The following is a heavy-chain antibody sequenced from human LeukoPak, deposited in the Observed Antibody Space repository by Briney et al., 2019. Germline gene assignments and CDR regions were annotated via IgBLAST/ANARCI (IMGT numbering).Heavy chain of an antibody. CDR2: ISYDRSNK. Sequence: GRSLRLSCAASGFTLSSYGMHCVRQAPGKGLEWVAVISYDRSNKYYADSVKGRFTISRDNSKNTLYLQMNSLRAEDTAVYYCAKDRGYCSSTSCTESYYYYYGMDVWGKGTTVTVSS. D-gene: IGHD2-2*01. CDR3: AKDRGYCSSTSCTESYYYYYGMDV. V-gene: IGHV3-30*18. J-gene: IGHJ6*04. CDR1: GFTLSSYG.